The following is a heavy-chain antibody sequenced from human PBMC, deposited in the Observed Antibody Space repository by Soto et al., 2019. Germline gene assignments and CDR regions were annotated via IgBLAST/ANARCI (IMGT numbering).Heavy chain of an antibody. CDR1: GFTFSSYA. Sequence: GGSLRLSCAASGFTFSSYAMSWVRQAPGKGLEWVSAISGSGGSTYYADSVKGRFTISRDKSKNTLYLQMNSLGAEDTAVYYCAKDRGSSGYYSPTDDAFDIWGQGTMVTVSS. V-gene: IGHV3-23*01. CDR3: AKDRGSSGYYSPTDDAFDI. J-gene: IGHJ3*02. D-gene: IGHD3-22*01. CDR2: ISGSGGST.